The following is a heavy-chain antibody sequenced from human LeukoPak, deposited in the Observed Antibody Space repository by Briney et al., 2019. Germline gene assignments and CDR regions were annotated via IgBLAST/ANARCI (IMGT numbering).Heavy chain of an antibody. D-gene: IGHD3-10*01. V-gene: IGHV3-21*01. Sequence: GGSLRLSCAASGFTFSSYSMNWVRQAPGKGLEWASLISSSSYIYYVDSVRGRFTISRDNAKNSLYLQMNSLRAEDTAVYYCAKVGVLAGSKYFDYWGQGTLVTVSS. J-gene: IGHJ4*02. CDR2: ISSSSYI. CDR1: GFTFSSYS. CDR3: AKVGVLAGSKYFDY.